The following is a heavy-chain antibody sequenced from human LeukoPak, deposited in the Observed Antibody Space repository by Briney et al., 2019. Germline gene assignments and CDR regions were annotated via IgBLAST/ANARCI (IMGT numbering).Heavy chain of an antibody. J-gene: IGHJ1*01. CDR1: GITFSSYA. V-gene: IGHV3-23*01. Sequence: GGSLRLSCAASGITFSSYAMSWVRQAPGKGLEWVSATSGSGSSTYYADSLKGRFTISRDNAKNSLYLQMNSLRADDTAVYFCASAQGGVILPDYFHHWGQGTLVTVSS. D-gene: IGHD3-16*02. CDR3: ASAQGGVILPDYFHH. CDR2: TSGSGSST.